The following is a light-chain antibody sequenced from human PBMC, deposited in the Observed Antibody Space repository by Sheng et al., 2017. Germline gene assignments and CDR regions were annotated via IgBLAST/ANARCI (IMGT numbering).Light chain of an antibody. CDR3: QQYDNLPFT. CDR1: QDISNY. CDR2: DAS. J-gene: IGKJ3*01. Sequence: DIQMTQSPSSLSASVGDRVTITCQASQDISNYLNWYQQKPGKAPKLLIYDASNLETGVPSRFSGSGSGTDFTSPSAACSLEDIATYYCQQYDNLPFTFGPGTKVDIK. V-gene: IGKV1-33*01.